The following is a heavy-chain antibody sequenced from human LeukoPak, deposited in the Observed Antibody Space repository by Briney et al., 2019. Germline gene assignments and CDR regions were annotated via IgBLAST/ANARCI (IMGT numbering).Heavy chain of an antibody. V-gene: IGHV3-74*01. CDR3: ARDPFYGDADFDC. Sequence: QPGGSLRLSCAASGFTFSNYWMHWVRQAPGKGLVWVSRIKSDGSSTTYADFVKGRFTISRDNAKNMVYLQMNSLRAEDTAVYYCARDPFYGDADFDCCCQGTLVTVSS. D-gene: IGHD4-17*01. CDR2: IKSDGSST. CDR1: GFTFSNYW. J-gene: IGHJ4*02.